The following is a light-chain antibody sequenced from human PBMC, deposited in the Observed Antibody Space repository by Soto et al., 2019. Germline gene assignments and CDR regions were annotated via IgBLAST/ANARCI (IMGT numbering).Light chain of an antibody. CDR3: SSYGGRNSVL. CDR2: EVT. CDR1: NSDVGLYNF. V-gene: IGLV2-8*01. J-gene: IGLJ2*01. Sequence: QSVLTQPPSASGSPGQSVTISCTGTNSDVGLYNFVSWYQHHPGNAPKLIIYEVTKRPSGVPDRFSGSKSGNTASLTVSGLRAEDEADYYCSSYGGRNSVLFGGGTKVTVL.